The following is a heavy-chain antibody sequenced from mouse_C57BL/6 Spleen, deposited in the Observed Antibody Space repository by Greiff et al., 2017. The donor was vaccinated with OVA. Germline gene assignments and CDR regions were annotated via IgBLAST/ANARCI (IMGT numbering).Heavy chain of an antibody. D-gene: IGHD2-4*01. CDR2: INPNNGGT. CDR3: AHYDEGFAY. Sequence: EVQLQQSGPELVKPGASVKISCKASGYTFTDYYMNWVKQSHGKSLEWIGDINPNNGGTSYNQKFKGKATLTVDKSSSTAYMGLRSLTSEDSAVYYCAHYDEGFAYWGQGTLVTVSA. CDR1: GYTFTDYY. J-gene: IGHJ3*01. V-gene: IGHV1-26*01.